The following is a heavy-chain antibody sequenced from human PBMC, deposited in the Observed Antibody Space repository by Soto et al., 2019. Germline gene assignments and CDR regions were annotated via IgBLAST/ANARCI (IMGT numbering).Heavy chain of an antibody. J-gene: IGHJ6*02. CDR3: ARDANDYGQYYYYGMDV. D-gene: IGHD4-17*01. Sequence: SETLSLTCTVSGGSISSGGYYWSWVRQHPGKGLEWIGYIYYSGSTDYNPSLKSRVTISVDTSKNQFSLNLSSVTAADTAVYYCARDANDYGQYYYYGMDVWGQGTTVTVSS. CDR2: IYYSGST. CDR1: GGSISSGGYY. V-gene: IGHV4-31*03.